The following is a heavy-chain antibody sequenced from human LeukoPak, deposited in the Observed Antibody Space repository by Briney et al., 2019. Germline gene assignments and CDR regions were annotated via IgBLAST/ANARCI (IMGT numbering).Heavy chain of an antibody. CDR3: ARVGKDYYYYYMDV. CDR2: ISAYNGNT. Sequence: GASVKVSCKASGYTFTSYGISWVRQAPGQGLEWMGWISAYNGNTNYAQKLQGGVTMTTDTSTSTAYMELRSLRSDDTAVYYCARVGKDYYYYYMDVWGKGTTVTVSS. V-gene: IGHV1-18*01. J-gene: IGHJ6*03. CDR1: GYTFTSYG.